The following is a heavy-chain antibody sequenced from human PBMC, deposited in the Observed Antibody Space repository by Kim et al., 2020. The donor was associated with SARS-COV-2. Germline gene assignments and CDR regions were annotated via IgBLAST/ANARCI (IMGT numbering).Heavy chain of an antibody. V-gene: IGHV3-49*03. CDR3: TRRGSVYYDFWSGYPPVGGYGMDV. D-gene: IGHD3-3*01. CDR1: GFTFGDYA. CDR2: IRSKAYGGTT. J-gene: IGHJ6*02. Sequence: GSLRLSCTASGFTFGDYAMSWFRQAPGKGLEWVGFIRSKAYGGTTEYAASVKGRFTISRDDSKSIAYLQMNSLKTEDTAVYYCTRRGSVYYDFWSGYPPVGGYGMDVWGQGTTVTVSS.